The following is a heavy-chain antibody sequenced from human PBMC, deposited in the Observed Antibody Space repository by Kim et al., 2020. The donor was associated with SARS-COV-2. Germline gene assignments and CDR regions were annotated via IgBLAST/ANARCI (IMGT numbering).Heavy chain of an antibody. J-gene: IGHJ4*02. V-gene: IGHV3-23*01. CDR3: AKDQVAGDGVYSLDS. D-gene: IGHD2-21*02. Sequence: ASVKGRFTISRDNYRNTVFLQMSSLSADDTALYYCAKDQVAGDGVYSLDSWGQGTQVTVSS.